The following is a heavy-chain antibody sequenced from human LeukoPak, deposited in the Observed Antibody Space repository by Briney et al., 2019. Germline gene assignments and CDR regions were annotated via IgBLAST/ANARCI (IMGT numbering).Heavy chain of an antibody. Sequence: ASVKVSCKASGYTFTGYYMHWVRQAPGQGVEWMGWINPNSGGTNYAQKFQGRVTMTRDTSISTAYMELSRLRSDDTAVYYCARVYYGSGSYPEIDYWGQGTLVTVSS. CDR1: GYTFTGYY. V-gene: IGHV1-2*02. J-gene: IGHJ4*02. D-gene: IGHD3-10*01. CDR3: ARVYYGSGSYPEIDY. CDR2: INPNSGGT.